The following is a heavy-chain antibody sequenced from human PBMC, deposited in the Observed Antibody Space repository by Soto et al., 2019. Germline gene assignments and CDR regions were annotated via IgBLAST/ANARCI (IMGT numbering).Heavy chain of an antibody. CDR2: INPNSGGT. Sequence: QVQLVQSGAEVKKPGASVKVSCKASGYTFTGYYMHWVRQAPGQGLEWMGWINPNSGGTNYAQKFQGWVTMTRDTSISTAYMELSRLRSDDTGVYYCATDRGYSGYETRYYFDYWGQGTLVTVSS. CDR1: GYTFTGYY. J-gene: IGHJ4*02. V-gene: IGHV1-2*04. D-gene: IGHD5-12*01. CDR3: ATDRGYSGYETRYYFDY.